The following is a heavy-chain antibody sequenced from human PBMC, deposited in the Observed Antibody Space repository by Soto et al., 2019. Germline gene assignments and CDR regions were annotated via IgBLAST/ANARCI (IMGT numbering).Heavy chain of an antibody. CDR1: GGSISSGGYS. Sequence: PSETLSLTCAVSGGSISSGGYSWGWIRQPPGKGLEWIGYIYHSGSTYYNPSLKSRVTISVDRSKNQFSLKLSSVTAADTAVYYCARGTDYGDYYYYGMDVWGQGTTVTVSS. J-gene: IGHJ6*02. CDR3: ARGTDYGDYYYYGMDV. CDR2: IYHSGST. D-gene: IGHD4-17*01. V-gene: IGHV4-30-2*01.